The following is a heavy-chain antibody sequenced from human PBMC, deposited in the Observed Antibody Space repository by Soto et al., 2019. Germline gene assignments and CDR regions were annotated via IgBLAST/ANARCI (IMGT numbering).Heavy chain of an antibody. CDR2: ISGSGGST. CDR1: GFTFSSYA. V-gene: IGHV3-23*01. Sequence: SLRLSCAASGFTFSSYAMSWVRQAPGKGLEWVSAISGSGGSTYYADSVKGRFTISRDNSKNTLYLQMNSLRAEDTAVYYCAKGIRDGYNLGMDVWGQGTTVTVSS. J-gene: IGHJ6*02. D-gene: IGHD5-12*01. CDR3: AKGIRDGYNLGMDV.